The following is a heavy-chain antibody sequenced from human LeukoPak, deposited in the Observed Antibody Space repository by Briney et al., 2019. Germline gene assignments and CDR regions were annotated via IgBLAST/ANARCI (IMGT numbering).Heavy chain of an antibody. J-gene: IGHJ6*02. Sequence: SLRLSCAASGFTFSTYGIHWVRQAPGKGLEWVAFISYDGSNKYYADSVKGRFTISRDNSKNTLYLQMNSLRAEDTAVYYCAKVDGDYYGMDVWGQGTTVTVSS. CDR2: ISYDGSNK. CDR3: AKVDGDYYGMDV. CDR1: GFTFSTYG. V-gene: IGHV3-30*18.